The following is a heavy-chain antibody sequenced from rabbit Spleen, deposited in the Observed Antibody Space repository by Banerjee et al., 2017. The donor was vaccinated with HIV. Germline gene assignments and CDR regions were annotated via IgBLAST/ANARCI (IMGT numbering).Heavy chain of an antibody. CDR1: GFDFSSYG. CDR2: IYPGFGIR. J-gene: IGHJ3*01. D-gene: IGHD1-1*01. Sequence: QSLEESGGGLVKPGTSLTLTCRASGFDFSSYGISWVRQAPGKGPEWITYIYPGFGIRNYANSVKGRFTISRASSTTVFLQMTSLTAADTATYFCARDLPDIIGWNFGFWGQGTLVTVS. V-gene: IGHV1S40*01. CDR3: ARDLPDIIGWNFGF.